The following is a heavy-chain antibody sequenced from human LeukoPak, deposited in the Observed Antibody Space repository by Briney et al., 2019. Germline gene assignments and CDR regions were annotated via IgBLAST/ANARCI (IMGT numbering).Heavy chain of an antibody. CDR3: ARVWELSYDY. CDR1: GFSVSTDH. Sequence: GGSLRLSCAASGFSVSTDHMSWVRQAPGKGLEWVSVIYNVGSTYYADTVKGRFTISRDNSKNTVDLLVNSLRAEDTAVYYCARVWELSYDYWGQGTLVTVSS. J-gene: IGHJ4*02. CDR2: IYNVGST. V-gene: IGHV3-53*01. D-gene: IGHD3-16*02.